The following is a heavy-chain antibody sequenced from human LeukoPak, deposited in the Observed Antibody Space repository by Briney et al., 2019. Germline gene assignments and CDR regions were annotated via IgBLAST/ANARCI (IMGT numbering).Heavy chain of an antibody. Sequence: PGGSLRLSCAASGFTFSSYEMSWVRQAPGKGLEWVSYISSSGSTIYYADSVKGRFTISRDNAKNSLYLQMNSLRAEDTAVYYCARVRGYDFRFDYWGQGTLVTVSS. CDR2: ISSSGSTI. D-gene: IGHD3-3*01. J-gene: IGHJ4*02. V-gene: IGHV3-48*03. CDR1: GFTFSSYE. CDR3: ARVRGYDFRFDY.